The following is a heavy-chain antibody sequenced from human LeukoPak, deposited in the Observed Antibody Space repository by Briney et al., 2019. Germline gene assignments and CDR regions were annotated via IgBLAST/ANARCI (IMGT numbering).Heavy chain of an antibody. V-gene: IGHV3-23*01. CDR1: GFSSHIYV. Sequence: GGSLRLSCVASGFSSHIYVMSWVRQAPGKGLEWVSSINDSGDNINYADSVKGRFSISRDNSKSTLYLQMNSLRPEDTAVYYCAKDRHGIVGATPFDHWGQGTLVIVSS. J-gene: IGHJ4*02. D-gene: IGHD1-26*01. CDR2: INDSGDNI. CDR3: AKDRHGIVGATPFDH.